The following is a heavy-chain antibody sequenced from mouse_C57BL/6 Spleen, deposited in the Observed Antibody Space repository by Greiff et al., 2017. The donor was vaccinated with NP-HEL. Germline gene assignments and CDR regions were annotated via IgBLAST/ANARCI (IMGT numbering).Heavy chain of an antibody. J-gene: IGHJ4*01. D-gene: IGHD2-3*01. V-gene: IGHV1-52*01. Sequence: QVQLQQPGAELVRPGSSVKLSCKASGYTFTSYWMHWVKQRPIQGLEWIGNIDPSDSETHYNQKFKDKATLTVDKSSSTAYMQLSSLTSEDSAVYYCASYDGYSNAMDYWGQGTSVTVSS. CDR3: ASYDGYSNAMDY. CDR1: GYTFTSYW. CDR2: IDPSDSET.